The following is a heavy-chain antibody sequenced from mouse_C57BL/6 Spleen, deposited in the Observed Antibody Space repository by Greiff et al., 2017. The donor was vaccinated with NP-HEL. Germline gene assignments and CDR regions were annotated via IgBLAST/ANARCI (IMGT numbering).Heavy chain of an antibody. CDR1: GFTFSDYY. CDR2: ISNGGGST. D-gene: IGHD1-1*01. J-gene: IGHJ3*01. V-gene: IGHV5-12*01. CDR3: ARQGYGSTAGFAY. Sequence: EVHLVESGGGLVQPGGSLKLSCAASGFTFSDYYMYWVRQTPEKRLEWVAYISNGGGSTYYPDTVKGRFTISRDNAKNTLYLQMSRLKSEDTAMYYCARQGYGSTAGFAYWGQGTLVTVSA.